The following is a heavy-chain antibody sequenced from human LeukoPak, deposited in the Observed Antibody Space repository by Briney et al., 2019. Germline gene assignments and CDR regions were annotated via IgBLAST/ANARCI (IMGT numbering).Heavy chain of an antibody. Sequence: PGRSLRLSCAASGFTFSSYGMHWVRQAPGKGLEWVAVISYDGSNKYYADSVKGRFTISRDNSKNTLYLQMNSLRAEDTAVYYCAKQLWFGESSDYNWFDPWGQGTLVTVSS. CDR3: AKQLWFGESSDYNWFDP. CDR2: ISYDGSNK. CDR1: GFTFSSYG. V-gene: IGHV3-30*18. J-gene: IGHJ5*02. D-gene: IGHD3-10*01.